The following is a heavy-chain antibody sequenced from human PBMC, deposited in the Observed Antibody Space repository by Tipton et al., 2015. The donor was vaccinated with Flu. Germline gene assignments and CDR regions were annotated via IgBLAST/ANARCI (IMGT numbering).Heavy chain of an antibody. J-gene: IGHJ4*02. D-gene: IGHD4-23*01. CDR3: ARESYGGNSGSFDY. CDR2: IYSGGGT. CDR1: GFTVSSNY. Sequence: QLVQSGGGLIQPGGSLRLSCAASGFTVSSNYMSWVRQAPGKGLEWVSVIYSGGGTYYADSVKGRFTISRDNSKNTLYLQINSLRAEDTAVYYCARESYGGNSGSFDYWGQGTLVTVSS. V-gene: IGHV3-53*01.